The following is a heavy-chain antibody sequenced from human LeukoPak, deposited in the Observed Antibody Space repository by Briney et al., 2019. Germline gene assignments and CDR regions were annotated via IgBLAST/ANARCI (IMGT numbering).Heavy chain of an antibody. CDR1: GFTFSSYG. Sequence: PGGSLRLSCAASGFTFSSYGMHWVRQAPGKGLEWVAFIRYDGSNKYYADSVKGRFTISRDNSKNTLYLQMNSLRAEDTAVYYCAKTFYYDSSGNVEAFDIWGQGIMVTVSS. CDR3: AKTFYYDSSGNVEAFDI. CDR2: IRYDGSNK. J-gene: IGHJ3*02. V-gene: IGHV3-30*02. D-gene: IGHD3-22*01.